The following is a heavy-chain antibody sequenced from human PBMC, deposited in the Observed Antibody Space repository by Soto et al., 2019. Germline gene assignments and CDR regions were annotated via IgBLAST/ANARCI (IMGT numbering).Heavy chain of an antibody. Sequence: XSVKVSCKASGSTFTRYAMHWVRQAPGQRLEWMXWINDXNGNTKYSQKXXGRVTITXXKSESTAYMELSSLRSEHTAVYYCARDVGGFDYCGQGTLVTVSS. V-gene: IGHV1-3*01. J-gene: IGHJ4*02. CDR2: INDXNGNT. CDR1: GSTFTRYA. CDR3: ARDVGGFDY. D-gene: IGHD1-26*01.